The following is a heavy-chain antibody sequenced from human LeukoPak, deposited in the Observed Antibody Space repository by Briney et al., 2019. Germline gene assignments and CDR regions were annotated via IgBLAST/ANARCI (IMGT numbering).Heavy chain of an antibody. CDR1: RFTFSNYW. CDR2: INQDGSKK. D-gene: IGHD2-21*02. J-gene: IGHJ4*02. CDR3: AKWGPHCVGDYCPALDS. Sequence: GGSLRLSCVASRFTFSNYWMSWVRQAPGKGLEWVANINQDGSKKVYADSMKGRFTISRDNAKESLYLQLNSLRADDTAVYYCAKWGPHCVGDYCPALDSWGEGTLVTVSS. V-gene: IGHV3-7*01.